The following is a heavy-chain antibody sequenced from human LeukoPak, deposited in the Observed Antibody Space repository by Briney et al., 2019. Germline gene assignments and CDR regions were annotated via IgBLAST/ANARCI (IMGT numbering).Heavy chain of an antibody. J-gene: IGHJ5*02. CDR2: INHSGST. V-gene: IGHV4-34*01. D-gene: IGHD2-2*02. CDR3: ARGRYCSSTSSYITAHNWFDP. Sequence: PSETLSLTCAVYGGSFSDYYWSWIRQPPGKGLEWIGEINHSGSTNYNPSLKSRVTISVDTSKNQFSLKLSSVTAADTAVYYCARGRYCSSTSSYITAHNWFDPWGQGTLVTVSS. CDR1: GGSFSDYY.